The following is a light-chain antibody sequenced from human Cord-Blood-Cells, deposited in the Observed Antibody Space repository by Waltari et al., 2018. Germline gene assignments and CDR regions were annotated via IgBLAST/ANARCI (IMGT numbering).Light chain of an antibody. J-gene: IGKJ4*01. Sequence: EIVLTQSLGTLSFSPGESDTLSCRASQSVSSSYLAWYQQKPGQAPSPLIYGASSSATGIPDRFSGSGSGTDFTLTISRLEPEDFAVYYCQQYGSSPLTFGGGTKVEIK. CDR2: GAS. V-gene: IGKV3-20*01. CDR1: QSVSSSY. CDR3: QQYGSSPLT.